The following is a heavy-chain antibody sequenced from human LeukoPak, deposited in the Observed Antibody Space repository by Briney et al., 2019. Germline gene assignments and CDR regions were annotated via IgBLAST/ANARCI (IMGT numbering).Heavy chain of an antibody. V-gene: IGHV3-48*02. J-gene: IGHJ4*02. CDR1: GFTFTSYY. Sequence: PGGSLRLSCEASGFTFTSYYMNWVRQAPGKGLEWVSYISSSSSMIYYADSVKGRFTISRDNAKNSLYLQMKSLRDEDTAIYYCARDYGDLPARVPYFDYWGQGTLVTVSS. CDR2: ISSSSSMI. D-gene: IGHD4-17*01. CDR3: ARDYGDLPARVPYFDY.